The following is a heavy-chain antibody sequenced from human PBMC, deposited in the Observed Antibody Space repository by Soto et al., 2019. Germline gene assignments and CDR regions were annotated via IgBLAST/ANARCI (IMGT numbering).Heavy chain of an antibody. CDR3: AKAPGGANWGLPFDY. Sequence: VQLLESGGGLVQPGGSLRLSCAASGFTFSSYAMSWVRQAPGKGLEWVSAISGSGGSTYYADSVKGRFTISRDNSKNTLYLQMNSLRAEDTAVYYSAKAPGGANWGLPFDYWGQGTLVTVSS. J-gene: IGHJ4*02. CDR1: GFTFSSYA. CDR2: ISGSGGST. V-gene: IGHV3-23*01. D-gene: IGHD7-27*01.